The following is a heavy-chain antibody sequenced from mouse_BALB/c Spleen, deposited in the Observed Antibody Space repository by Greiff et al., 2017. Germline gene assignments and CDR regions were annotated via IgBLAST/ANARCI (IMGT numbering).Heavy chain of an antibody. CDR2: ISSGGST. CDR3: AREAGNYFDY. CDR1: GFTFSSYA. J-gene: IGHJ2*01. V-gene: IGHV5-6-5*01. Sequence: EVQRVESGGGLVKPGGSLKLSCAASGFTFSSYAMSWVRQTPEKRLEWVASISSGGSTYYPDSVKGRFTISRDNARNILYLQMSSLRSEDTAMYYCAREAGNYFDYWGQGTTLTVSS.